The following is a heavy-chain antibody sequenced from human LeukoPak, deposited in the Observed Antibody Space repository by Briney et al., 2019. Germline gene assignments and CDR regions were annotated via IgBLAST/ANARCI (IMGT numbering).Heavy chain of an antibody. CDR2: IYYSGST. CDR1: GVSISSGGYY. D-gene: IGHD3-3*01. V-gene: IGHV4-31*03. J-gene: IGHJ5*02. Sequence: SETLSLTRTVSGVSISSGGYYWSWIRRHPGKGLEWIGYIYYSGSTYYNPSLKSRVTISVDTSKNQFSLKLSSVTAADTAVYYCARANDPSGYSWFDPWGQGTLVTVSS. CDR3: ARANDPSGYSWFDP.